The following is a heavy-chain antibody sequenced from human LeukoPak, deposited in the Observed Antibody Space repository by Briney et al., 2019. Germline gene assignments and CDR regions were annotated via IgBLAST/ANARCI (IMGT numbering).Heavy chain of an antibody. CDR1: GVSISSTNSY. J-gene: IGHJ4*02. V-gene: IGHV4-39*01. Sequence: PSETLSLTCTVSGVSISSTNSYWGWIRQPPGQGLDWIGTISYSGSTYYNPSLKSRVTISVDTSTGHFSLKLSSVTAADTAVYFCARQGYSSGWTGHFDYWGQGTLVTVSS. CDR2: ISYSGST. D-gene: IGHD6-19*01. CDR3: ARQGYSSGWTGHFDY.